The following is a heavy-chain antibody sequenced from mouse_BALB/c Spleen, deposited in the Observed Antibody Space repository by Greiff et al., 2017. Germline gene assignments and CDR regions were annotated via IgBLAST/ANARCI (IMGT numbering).Heavy chain of an antibody. J-gene: IGHJ2*01. V-gene: IGHV1-4*02. CDR1: GYTFTSYT. CDR2: INPSSGYT. D-gene: IGHD1-1*01. Sequence: VKLQESAAELARPGASVKMSCKASGYTFTSYTMRWVKQRPGQGLEWIGYINPSSGYTEYNQKFKDKTTLTADKSSSTAYMQLSSLTSEDSAVYYCRFNNTVVGGFDYWGQGTTLTVSS. CDR3: RFNNTVVGGFDY.